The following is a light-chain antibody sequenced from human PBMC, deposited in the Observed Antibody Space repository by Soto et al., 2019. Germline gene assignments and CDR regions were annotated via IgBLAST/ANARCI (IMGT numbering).Light chain of an antibody. Sequence: EIVLTQSPGTLSLSPGERATLSCRASQSVSSSYLAWYQQKPGQAHRLLIYGASSMDTGIPDRFSGSGSGTDFTLTISRLEPEDFAVYYCQQYGSSPPWTFGQGTKVEIK. CDR2: GAS. J-gene: IGKJ1*01. CDR1: QSVSSSY. CDR3: QQYGSSPPWT. V-gene: IGKV3-20*01.